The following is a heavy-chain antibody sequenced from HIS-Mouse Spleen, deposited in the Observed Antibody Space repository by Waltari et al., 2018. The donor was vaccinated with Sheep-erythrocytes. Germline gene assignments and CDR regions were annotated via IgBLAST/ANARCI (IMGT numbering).Heavy chain of an antibody. CDR1: GGSISSSSYY. CDR2: IYYSGST. Sequence: QLQLQESGPGLVKPSETLYLTCTVSGGSISSSSYYWGWIRQPPGKGLEWIGSIYYSGSTYYNPSLKSRVTISVDTSKNQFSLKLSSVTAADTAVYYCARLYYYDSSGYYFDYWGQGTLVTVSS. CDR3: ARLYYYDSSGYYFDY. J-gene: IGHJ4*02. V-gene: IGHV4-39*01. D-gene: IGHD3-22*01.